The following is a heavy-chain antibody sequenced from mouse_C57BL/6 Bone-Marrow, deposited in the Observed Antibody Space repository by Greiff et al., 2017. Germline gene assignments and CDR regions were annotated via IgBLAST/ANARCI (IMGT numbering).Heavy chain of an antibody. CDR3: TRGPYSNYGYYAMDY. CDR2: IYPGNSDT. D-gene: IGHD2-5*01. Sequence: EVQLQQSGTVLARPGASVKMSCKTSGYTFTSYWMHWVKQRPGQGLEWIGAIYPGNSDTSYNQKFKGKAKLTAVTSASTAYMELSSLTNEDSAVYYCTRGPYSNYGYYAMDYWGQGTSVTVSS. J-gene: IGHJ4*01. V-gene: IGHV1-5*01. CDR1: GYTFTSYW.